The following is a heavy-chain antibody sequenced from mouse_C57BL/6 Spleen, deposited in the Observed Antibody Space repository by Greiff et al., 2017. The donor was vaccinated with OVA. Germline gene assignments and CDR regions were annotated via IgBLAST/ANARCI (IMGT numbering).Heavy chain of an antibody. D-gene: IGHD3-3*01. CDR2: ILPGSGST. CDR3: ARRGWDY. CDR1: GYTFTGYW. Sequence: QVQLQQSGAELMKPGASVKLSCKSTGYTFTGYWIEWVKQRPGHGLEWIGEILPGSGSTNYNEKFKGNATFTADTSSNTAYMQLSSLTTEDSAIYYCARRGWDYWGKGTTLTVSS. J-gene: IGHJ2*01. V-gene: IGHV1-9*01.